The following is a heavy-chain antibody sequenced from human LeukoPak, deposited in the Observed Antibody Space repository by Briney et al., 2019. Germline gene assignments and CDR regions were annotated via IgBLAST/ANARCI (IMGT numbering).Heavy chain of an antibody. CDR3: ARPILPDY. Sequence: SETLSLTCAVYGGSFSGYYWSWIRQPPGKGLEWIGEINHSGSTNYNPSLKSRVTISVDTSKNQFSLKLSSVTAADTAVYYCARPILPDYWGQGTLVTVSS. V-gene: IGHV4-34*01. CDR2: INHSGST. CDR1: GGSFSGYY. J-gene: IGHJ4*02.